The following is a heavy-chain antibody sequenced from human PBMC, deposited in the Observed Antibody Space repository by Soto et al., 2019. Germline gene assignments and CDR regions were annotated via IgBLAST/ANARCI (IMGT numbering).Heavy chain of an antibody. D-gene: IGHD3-3*01. CDR2: INPKNGGT. J-gene: IGHJ4*02. CDR3: ARGGNSGYYHE. CDR1: GYTFTDYY. V-gene: IGHV1-2*02. Sequence: ASVKVSCKASGYTFTDYYIHWVRQAPGQGLEWMGWINPKNGGTKYAQKFQGRVTMTRDTSVRTAYMELNRLKYDDTAVYYCARGGNSGYYHEWGQGTLVTVSS.